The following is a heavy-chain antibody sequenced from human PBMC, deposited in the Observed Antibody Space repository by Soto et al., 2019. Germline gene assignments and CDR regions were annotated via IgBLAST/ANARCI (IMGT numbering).Heavy chain of an antibody. V-gene: IGHV1-8*01. CDR2: MQPSTGRT. CDR1: GYSFTSLD. D-gene: IGHD1-26*01. Sequence: ASVKVSCKASGYSFTSLDINWVRQTAGQGLEWMGWMQPSTGRTGYAQKFQGRVTMTRDTSINTAYMELTTLTSDDTAFYYCARGVSAGVDYWGHGTLVTVSS. J-gene: IGHJ4*01. CDR3: ARGVSAGVDY.